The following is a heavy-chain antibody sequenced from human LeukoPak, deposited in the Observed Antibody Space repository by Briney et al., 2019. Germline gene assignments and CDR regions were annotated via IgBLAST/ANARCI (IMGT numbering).Heavy chain of an antibody. D-gene: IGHD3-22*01. CDR2: ISGSGGST. Sequence: GGSLRPSSAAAGFTSSSYAMSWVRQPPGSGLEWVSAISGSGGSTYYADSVKDGFTISRDNSKNTLYLQMNSVRPEDTAVYYCVKDQDSYVSSGLFGYWGEGTLVTVSS. J-gene: IGHJ4*02. CDR3: VKDQDSYVSSGLFGY. V-gene: IGHV3-23*01. CDR1: GFTSSSYA.